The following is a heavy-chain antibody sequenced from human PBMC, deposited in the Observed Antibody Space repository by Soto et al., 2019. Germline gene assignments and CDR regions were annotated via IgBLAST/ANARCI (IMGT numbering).Heavy chain of an antibody. V-gene: IGHV4-30-2*01. CDR3: ARGVDSYFDY. CDR2: IYHSGTT. CDR1: GGSISSGGYS. J-gene: IGHJ4*02. Sequence: QLQLQESGSGLVKPSQTLSLTCAVSGGSISSGGYSWSWIRQPPGKGLEWIGNIYHSGTTYNNPSLKSRVTISIDRSKNQFSLKLSSVTAADTAAYYCARGVDSYFDYWGQGTLVTVSS. D-gene: IGHD5-12*01.